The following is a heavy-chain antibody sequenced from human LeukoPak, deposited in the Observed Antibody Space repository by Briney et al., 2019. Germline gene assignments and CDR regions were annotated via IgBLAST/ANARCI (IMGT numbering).Heavy chain of an antibody. CDR3: AREMVRGVIVFDY. CDR1: GGTFSRYG. CDR2: IIPILGIA. V-gene: IGHV1-69*04. J-gene: IGHJ4*02. D-gene: IGHD3-10*01. Sequence: SVKVSCKASGGTFSRYGIIWVRQAPGQGLEWMGRIIPILGIANYAQKFQGRVTITADKSTSTAYMGLSSLRSEDTAVYYCAREMVRGVIVFDYWGQGTLVTVSS.